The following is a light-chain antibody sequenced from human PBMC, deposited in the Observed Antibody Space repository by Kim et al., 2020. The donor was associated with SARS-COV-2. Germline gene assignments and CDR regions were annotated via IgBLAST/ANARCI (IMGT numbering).Light chain of an antibody. CDR1: QSVSSF. CDR2: DAS. Sequence: EIVLTQSPATLSLSPGERATLSCRASQSVSSFLAWYQQKPGQAPRLLIYDASSRATGIPARFSGSGSGTDFTLTISSLEPEDFAVYYCQQRTKWPRSLTFGQGTRLESK. J-gene: IGKJ5*01. CDR3: QQRTKWPRSLT. V-gene: IGKV3-11*01.